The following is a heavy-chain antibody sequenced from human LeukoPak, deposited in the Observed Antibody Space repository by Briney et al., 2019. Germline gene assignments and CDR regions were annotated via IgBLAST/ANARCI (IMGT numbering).Heavy chain of an antibody. CDR3: ARCVGATRLPYYGMDV. CDR1: RYTFTGYY. CDR2: INPNSGGT. Sequence: GASVKVSCKASRYTFTGYYMHWVRQAPGQGLEWMGWINPNSGGTNYAQKFQGRVTMTRDTSISTAYMELSRLRSDDTAVYYCARCVGATRLPYYGMDVWGQGTTVTVSS. D-gene: IGHD1-26*01. V-gene: IGHV1-2*02. J-gene: IGHJ6*02.